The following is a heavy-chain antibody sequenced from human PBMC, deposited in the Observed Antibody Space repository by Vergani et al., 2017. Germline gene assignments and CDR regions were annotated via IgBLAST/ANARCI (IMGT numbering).Heavy chain of an antibody. V-gene: IGHV3-15*01. D-gene: IGHD3-10*01. Sequence: EVQLVESGGGLVKPGGSLRLSCAASGFTFSNAWMSWVRQAPGKGLEWVGRIKSKTDGGTTDYAAPVKGRFTISRDDSKNTLYLQMNSLKTEDTAVYYCTTGPKLRWFGKLLSYFDDWGQGTLVTVSS. CDR1: GFTFSNAW. J-gene: IGHJ4*02. CDR3: TTGPKLRWFGKLLSYFDD. CDR2: IKSKTDGGTT.